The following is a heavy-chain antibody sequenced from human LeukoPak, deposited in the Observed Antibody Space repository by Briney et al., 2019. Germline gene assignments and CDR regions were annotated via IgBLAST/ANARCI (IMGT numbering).Heavy chain of an antibody. CDR1: GGSICSGGYS. J-gene: IGHJ4*02. CDR3: QRNYYGDFDY. CDR2: IYHSGST. V-gene: IGHV4-30-2*01. D-gene: IGHD4-17*01. Sequence: SETLSLTCAVSGGSICSGGYSWSWIRQPPGKGLEWIGYIYHSGSTYYNPSLKGRVTISVDRSKNQFSLKLSSVTAADTAVYYCQRNYYGDFDYWGQGTLVTASS.